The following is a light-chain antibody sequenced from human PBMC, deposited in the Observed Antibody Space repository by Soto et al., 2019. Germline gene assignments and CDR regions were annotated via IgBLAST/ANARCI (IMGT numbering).Light chain of an antibody. Sequence: QSVLTQPPSVSGAPGQRVTISCTGSSANIGAGYDVHWYQQLPGRAPKLLIYGNNNRPSGVPDRFSGSRSGTSASLAITALQAEDEADYYCQSFDNSLSGFWGFGGGIKVTVL. CDR2: GNN. J-gene: IGLJ3*02. V-gene: IGLV1-40*01. CDR1: SANIGAGYD. CDR3: QSFDNSLSGFWG.